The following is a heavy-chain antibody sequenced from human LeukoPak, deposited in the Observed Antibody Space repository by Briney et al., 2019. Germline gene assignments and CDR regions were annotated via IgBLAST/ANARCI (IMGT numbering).Heavy chain of an antibody. Sequence: GGSLRLSCAASGFTFNSYAMHWVRQAPGKGLEWVAFIPHEGSIEYSADSVKGRFTISRDNYKNTLYLQMNSLRAEDTAVYYCARDSNSSGRGWSDPWGQGALVTVSS. J-gene: IGHJ5*02. CDR3: ARDSNSSGRGWSDP. V-gene: IGHV3-30-3*01. CDR1: GFTFNSYA. CDR2: IPHEGSIE. D-gene: IGHD6-19*01.